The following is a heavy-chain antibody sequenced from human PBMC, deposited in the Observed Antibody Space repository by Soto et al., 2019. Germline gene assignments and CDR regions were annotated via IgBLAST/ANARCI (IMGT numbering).Heavy chain of an antibody. D-gene: IGHD2-8*02. J-gene: IGHJ4*02. CDR2: INPDSGAT. V-gene: IGHV1-2*02. CDR1: GYSFTGYY. Sequence: HEPLVQSWAEVKRPGASLKVSCKASGYSFTGYYIQWVRQAPGQGLERMGWINPDSGATNYAQNFQGRVTLTSDTSISTASMDLTSLTSDDTAVYYCARGDYGTGGYPFPYFDYWGQGTLVIVSS. CDR3: ARGDYGTGGYPFPYFDY.